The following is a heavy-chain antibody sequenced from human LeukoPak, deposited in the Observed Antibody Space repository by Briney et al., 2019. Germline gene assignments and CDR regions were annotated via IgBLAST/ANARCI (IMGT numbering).Heavy chain of an antibody. D-gene: IGHD3-10*01. CDR1: GYSISSGYY. Sequence: SETLSLTCTVSGYSISSGYYWGWIRQPPGKGLEWIGSIYHSGSTYYNPSLKSRVTISVDTSKNQFSLKLSSVTAADTAVYYCAGGNSGSGSYYPSIDYWGQGTLVTVSS. J-gene: IGHJ4*02. V-gene: IGHV4-38-2*02. CDR3: AGGNSGSGSYYPSIDY. CDR2: IYHSGST.